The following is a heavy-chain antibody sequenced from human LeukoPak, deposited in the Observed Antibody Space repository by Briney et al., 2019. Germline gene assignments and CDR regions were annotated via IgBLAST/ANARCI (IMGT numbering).Heavy chain of an antibody. CDR1: GGSISSYY. D-gene: IGHD2-15*01. J-gene: IGHJ5*02. CDR2: IYTSGST. Sequence: PSETLSLTCTVSGGSISSYYWSWIRQPAGKGLEWIGRIYTSGSTNYNPSLKSRVTMSVDTSKNQFSLKLSSVTAADTAVYYCARGGPGYRSGGSCYPTRGYWFDPWGQGKLVTVSS. CDR3: ARGGPGYRSGGSCYPTRGYWFDP. V-gene: IGHV4-4*07.